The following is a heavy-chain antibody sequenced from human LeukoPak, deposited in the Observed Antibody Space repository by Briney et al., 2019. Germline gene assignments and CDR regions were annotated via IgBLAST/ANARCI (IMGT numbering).Heavy chain of an antibody. Sequence: GTSVKVSCKASGFTFTSSAMQWVRQARGQRLEWIGWISAYNGNTNYAQKLQGRVTMTTDTSTSTAYMELRSLRSDDTAVYYCARGGGDYDILTGYYMEYFQHWGQGTLVTVSS. J-gene: IGHJ1*01. CDR3: ARGGGDYDILTGYYMEYFQH. V-gene: IGHV1-18*01. CDR1: GFTFTSSA. D-gene: IGHD3-9*01. CDR2: ISAYNGNT.